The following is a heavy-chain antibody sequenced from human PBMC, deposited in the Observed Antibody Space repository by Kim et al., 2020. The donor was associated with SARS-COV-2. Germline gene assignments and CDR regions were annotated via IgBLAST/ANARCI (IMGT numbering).Heavy chain of an antibody. J-gene: IGHJ6*02. V-gene: IGHV4-39*01. Sequence: SETLSLTCTVSGGSISSSSYYWGWIRQPPGKGLEWIGSIYYSGSTYYNPSLKSRVTISVDTSKNQFSLKLSSVTAADTAVYYCARQNDYYGSGSYYNSYYYYGMDVWGQGTTVTVSS. CDR1: GGSISSSSYY. CDR2: IYYSGST. D-gene: IGHD3-10*01. CDR3: ARQNDYYGSGSYYNSYYYYGMDV.